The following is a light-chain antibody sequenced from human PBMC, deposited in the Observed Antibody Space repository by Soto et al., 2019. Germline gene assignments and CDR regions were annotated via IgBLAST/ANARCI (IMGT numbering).Light chain of an antibody. CDR1: SSKIENNY. CDR2: DNN. Sequence: QSVLTQPPSVSAAPGQKVTISCSGSSSKIENNYVSWYQQLPGTAPKLLIYDNNKRPSGIPDRFSGSKSGTSATLGITGLQTGDEADYYCGTWDSSLSAYYVFGTGTKVTVL. J-gene: IGLJ1*01. CDR3: GTWDSSLSAYYV. V-gene: IGLV1-51*01.